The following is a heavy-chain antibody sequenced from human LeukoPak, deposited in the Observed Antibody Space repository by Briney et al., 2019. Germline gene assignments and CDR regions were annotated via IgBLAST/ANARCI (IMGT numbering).Heavy chain of an antibody. J-gene: IGHJ6*03. D-gene: IGHD3-10*01. V-gene: IGHV3-21*01. CDR3: ARDKVGWGGYYSYMDF. CDR1: GFTFSSYS. Sequence: SGGSLRLSCAASGFTFSSYSMNWVRQAPGKGLEWVSSISSSSSYIYYADSVKGRFTISRDNAKNSLYLQMNSLRAEDTAVYYCARDKVGWGGYYSYMDFWGKGPTVTVSS. CDR2: ISSSSSYI.